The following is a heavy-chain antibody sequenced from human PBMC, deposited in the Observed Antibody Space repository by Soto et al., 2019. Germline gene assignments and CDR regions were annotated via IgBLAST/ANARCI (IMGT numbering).Heavy chain of an antibody. CDR1: GGSFSGYD. CDR2: INHSGST. CDR3: ARKPILRRINWYFDL. D-gene: IGHD3-3*01. V-gene: IGHV4-34*01. J-gene: IGHJ2*01. Sequence: QVQLQQWGAGLLKPSETLSLTCAVYGGSFSGYDWSWIRQPPGKGLEWIGEINHSGSTNYNPSLKRRVTISVDKSKNQFSLKLSSVTAADTAVYYCARKPILRRINWYFDLWGRGTLVTVSS.